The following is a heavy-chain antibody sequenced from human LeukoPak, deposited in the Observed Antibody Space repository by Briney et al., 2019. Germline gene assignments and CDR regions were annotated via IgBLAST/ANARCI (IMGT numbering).Heavy chain of an antibody. V-gene: IGHV1-3*01. CDR1: GYTFTSYA. J-gene: IGHJ4*02. D-gene: IGHD2-2*01. Sequence: GASVKVSCKASGYTFTSYAMHWVRQAPGQRLEWMGWINADNGNTKHSEKFQGRVTITRDASASIVYMELSSLRSEDTAVYHCARETFGSSRPSDYWGQGTLVTVSS. CDR3: ARETFGSSRPSDY. CDR2: INADNGNT.